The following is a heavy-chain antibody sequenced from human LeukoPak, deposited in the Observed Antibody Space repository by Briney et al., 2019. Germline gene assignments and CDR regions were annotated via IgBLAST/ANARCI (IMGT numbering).Heavy chain of an antibody. J-gene: IGHJ1*01. V-gene: IGHV3-7*02. CDR2: IKQEGSEK. Sequence: GGSLRLSCAASGFTFSSYWMSWVRQVPGKGLEWVANIKQEGSEKYYVDSVKGRFTISRDNAKNSLYLQMNSLRAEDTAVYYCARTIAVAGFRYFQHWGQGTLVTVSS. CDR3: ARTIAVAGFRYFQH. D-gene: IGHD6-19*01. CDR1: GFTFSSYW.